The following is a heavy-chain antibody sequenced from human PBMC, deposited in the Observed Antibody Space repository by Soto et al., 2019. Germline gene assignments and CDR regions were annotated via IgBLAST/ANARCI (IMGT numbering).Heavy chain of an antibody. CDR3: ARAQEYVCGGSQVLDV. CDR1: NHRLSDYT. CDR2: ITGSSDDS. Sequence: GGTPNLSCTDSNHRLSDYTMTWIRQTHGKVLEWVSSITGSSDDSYYSGSGTGRFTRSRDNATNSIFLQLNSLGGGDSAVDYCARAQEYVCGGSQVLDVMGEGSTVTVSS. V-gene: IGHV3-21*01. D-gene: IGHD6-19*01. J-gene: IGHJ6*04.